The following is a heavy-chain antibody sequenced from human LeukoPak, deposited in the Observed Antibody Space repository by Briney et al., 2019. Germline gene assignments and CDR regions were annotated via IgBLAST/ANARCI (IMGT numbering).Heavy chain of an antibody. V-gene: IGHV1-18*01. CDR2: ISAHNGHT. CDR1: GYTFTSYG. D-gene: IGHD3-22*01. Sequence: ASVKVSCKASGYTFTSYGINWVRQAPGQGLEWMGWISAHNGHTNYAQKLQGRVTMTTDTSTSTAYMELRSLRSDDTAVYYCARRSTTDYYDSSGYYSSYYYGMDVWGQGTTVTVSS. CDR3: ARRSTTDYYDSSGYYSSYYYGMDV. J-gene: IGHJ6*02.